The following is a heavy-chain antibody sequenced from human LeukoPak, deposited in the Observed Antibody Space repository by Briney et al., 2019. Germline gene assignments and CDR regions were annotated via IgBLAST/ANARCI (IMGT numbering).Heavy chain of an antibody. V-gene: IGHV3-7*01. CDR3: AKDSYSKGDF. J-gene: IGHJ4*02. D-gene: IGHD6-13*01. Sequence: SGGSLXLSCAAXXXXXXYXWXTXVRQAXXXXXEWVANIKNDGAVKNYVDSVKGRFTISRDNAKNSLYLQMNSLRAEDTAVYYCAKDSYSKGDFWGQGVLVTVSS. CDR2: IKNDGAVK. CDR1: XXXXXYXW.